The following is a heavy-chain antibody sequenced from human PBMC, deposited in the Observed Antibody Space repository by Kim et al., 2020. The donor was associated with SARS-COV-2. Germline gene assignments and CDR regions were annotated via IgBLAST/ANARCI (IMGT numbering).Heavy chain of an antibody. Sequence: GGSLRLSCAASGFTFSSYSMNWVRQAPGKGLEWVSSISSSSSYIYYADSVKGRFTISRDNAKNSLYLQMNSLRAEDTAVYYCATADFIVGATSAFDIWGQGTMVTVSS. D-gene: IGHD1-26*01. CDR2: ISSSSSYI. J-gene: IGHJ3*02. CDR1: GFTFSSYS. V-gene: IGHV3-21*01. CDR3: ATADFIVGATSAFDI.